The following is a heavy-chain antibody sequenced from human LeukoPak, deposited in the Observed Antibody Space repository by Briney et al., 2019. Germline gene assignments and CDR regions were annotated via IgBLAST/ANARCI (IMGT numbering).Heavy chain of an antibody. Sequence: GGSLRLSCTVSGFTVSTNSMSWVRQAPGKGLEWVSFIYSDNTHYSDSVKGRFTISRDNSKNTLYLQMNSLRAEDTAVYYCARVGRSAMAFDYWGQGTLVTVSS. CDR3: ARVGRSAMAFDY. V-gene: IGHV3-53*01. CDR2: IYSDNT. D-gene: IGHD5-18*01. J-gene: IGHJ4*02. CDR1: GFTVSTNS.